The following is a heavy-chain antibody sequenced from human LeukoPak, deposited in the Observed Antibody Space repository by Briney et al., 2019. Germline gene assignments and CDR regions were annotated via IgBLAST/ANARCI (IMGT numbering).Heavy chain of an antibody. Sequence: ASVKVSCKASGYTFTTYDINWVRQAAGQGLEWMGWMNPNSGNTGNAQKFQGRVTITTDESTSTAYMELSSLRSEDTAVYYCATHSGSYYFAGDYWGQGTLVTVSS. V-gene: IGHV1-8*01. J-gene: IGHJ4*02. D-gene: IGHD1-26*01. CDR1: GYTFTTYD. CDR3: ATHSGSYYFAGDY. CDR2: MNPNSGNT.